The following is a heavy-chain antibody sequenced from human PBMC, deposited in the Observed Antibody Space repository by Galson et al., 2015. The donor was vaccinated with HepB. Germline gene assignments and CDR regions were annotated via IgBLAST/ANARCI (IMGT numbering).Heavy chain of an antibody. V-gene: IGHV7-4-1*02. CDR2: INTNTGHP. CDR3: ARDLGHDYGDYGLYYYGMDV. D-gene: IGHD4-17*01. J-gene: IGHJ6*02. CDR1: GYTFTTYA. Sequence: SVKVSCKASGYTFTTYAMNWVRQAPGQGLEWMGWINTNTGHPTYAQGFTGRFVFSLDASVSTADLRISSLKAEDTAVYYCARDLGHDYGDYGLYYYGMDVWGQGTTVTVSS.